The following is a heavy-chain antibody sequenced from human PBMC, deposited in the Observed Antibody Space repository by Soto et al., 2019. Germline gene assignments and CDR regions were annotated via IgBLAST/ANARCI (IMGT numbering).Heavy chain of an antibody. Sequence: FLRLSCAASGFTFSSYSMNWVRQAPGKGLEWVSYISSSSSTIYYADSVKGRFTISRDNAKNSLYLQMNSLRDEDTAVYYCARDQGITMVRGVRAQYGMDVWGQGTTVTVSS. J-gene: IGHJ6*02. V-gene: IGHV3-48*02. CDR2: ISSSSSTI. D-gene: IGHD3-10*01. CDR1: GFTFSSYS. CDR3: ARDQGITMVRGVRAQYGMDV.